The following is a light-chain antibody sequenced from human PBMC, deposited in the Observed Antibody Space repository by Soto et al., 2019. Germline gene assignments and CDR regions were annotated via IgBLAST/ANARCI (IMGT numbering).Light chain of an antibody. CDR2: DVI. V-gene: IGLV2-18*02. CDR3: SSFTSSSTYV. CDR1: SSDIGSYDR. Sequence: QSVLTQPPSVSGSPGQSVAISCVGASSDIGSYDRVSWYQQPPGTSPKLIIYDVINRPSGVPDRFSGAKSGNTASLTISGLKTEDEADYYCSSFTSSSTYVFGTGTKLTVL. J-gene: IGLJ1*01.